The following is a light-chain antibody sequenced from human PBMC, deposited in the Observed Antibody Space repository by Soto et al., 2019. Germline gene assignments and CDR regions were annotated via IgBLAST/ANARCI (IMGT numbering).Light chain of an antibody. V-gene: IGKV3-11*01. CDR2: DAS. CDR1: QSVSSY. Sequence: EIVLTQSPATPSLSPGERATLSCRASQSVSSYLAWYQQKPGQAPRLLIYDASNRATGIPARFSGSGSGTDFTLTISSLEPEDFAVYYCQQRSNWPPGSTFGGGTKVEIK. CDR3: QQRSNWPPGST. J-gene: IGKJ4*01.